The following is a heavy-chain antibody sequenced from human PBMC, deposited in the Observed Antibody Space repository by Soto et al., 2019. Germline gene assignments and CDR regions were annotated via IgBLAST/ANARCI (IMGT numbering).Heavy chain of an antibody. CDR2: INPNSGDT. V-gene: IGHV1-2*02. CDR3: ARDARGTRGFDEMDI. J-gene: IGHJ6*02. D-gene: IGHD3-9*01. CDR1: GYIFTGYH. Sequence: ASVKVSCKASGYIFTGYHIHWVRQAPGRGLEWMGWINPNSGDTEYAQNFQGRVAMTRDTSFNLVYMEMSGLMSDDTAVYYCARDARGTRGFDEMDIWGQGTTVTVSS.